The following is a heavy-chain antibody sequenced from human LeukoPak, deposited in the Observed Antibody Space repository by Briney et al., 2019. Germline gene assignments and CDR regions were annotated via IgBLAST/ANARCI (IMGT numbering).Heavy chain of an antibody. J-gene: IGHJ4*02. D-gene: IGHD3-22*01. CDR1: GGSISSYY. Sequence: SETLSLTCTVSGGSISSYYWSWIRQPPGKGLEWIGYIYYSGSTNYNPSLKSRVTISVDTSKNQFSLKLTSVTAADTAVYYCASHYYDSRGYLYYFDYWGQGTLVTVSS. CDR2: IYYSGST. CDR3: ASHYYDSRGYLYYFDY. V-gene: IGHV4-59*08.